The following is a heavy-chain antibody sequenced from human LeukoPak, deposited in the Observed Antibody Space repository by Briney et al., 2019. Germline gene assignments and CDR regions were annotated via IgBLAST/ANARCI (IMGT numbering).Heavy chain of an antibody. V-gene: IGHV3-21*01. J-gene: IGHJ6*03. D-gene: IGHD2-15*01. CDR2: ISSSSSYI. Sequence: PGGSLRLSCAASGFTFSSYSMNWVRQAPGKGLEWVSSISSSSSYIYYADSVKGRFTISRDNAKNSLYLQMNSLRAEDTAVYYCARDGVVVVAATQTDYFYYYIDVWGKGTTVTVSS. CDR3: ARDGVVVVAATQTDYFYYYIDV. CDR1: GFTFSSYS.